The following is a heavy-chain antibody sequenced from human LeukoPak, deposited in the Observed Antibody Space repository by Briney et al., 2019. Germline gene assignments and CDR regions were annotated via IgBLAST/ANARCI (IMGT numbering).Heavy chain of an antibody. CDR3: ARVQSVVTPWSWFDP. J-gene: IGHJ5*02. D-gene: IGHD4-23*01. Sequence: GASVKVSCKASGGTFGSYAISWVRQAPGQGLEWMGGIIPIFGTANYAQKFQGRVTITADESTSTAYMELSSLRSEDTAVYYCARVQSVVTPWSWFDPWGQGTLVTVSS. CDR2: IIPIFGTA. CDR1: GGTFGSYA. V-gene: IGHV1-69*13.